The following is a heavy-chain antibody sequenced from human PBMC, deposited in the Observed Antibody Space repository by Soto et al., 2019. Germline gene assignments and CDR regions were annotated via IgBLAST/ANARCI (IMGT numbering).Heavy chain of an antibody. CDR2: IYGHDDK. Sequence: QITLKESGPTLVKPTETLTLTCSFSGFSLSTSGVGVGWIRQPPGKALEWLTLIYGHDDKRYSPSLKSRLTITKDTSKNQVVLTMTNMDPVDTATYYCAHRDTTGYYPKPFAYWSQGTLVPVSS. CDR1: GFSLSTSGVG. J-gene: IGHJ4*02. V-gene: IGHV2-5*01. CDR3: AHRDTTGYYPKPFAY. D-gene: IGHD3-22*01.